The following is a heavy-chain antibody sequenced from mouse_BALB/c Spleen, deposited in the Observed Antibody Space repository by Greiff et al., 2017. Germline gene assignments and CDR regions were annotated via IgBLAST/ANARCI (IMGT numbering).Heavy chain of an antibody. CDR2: ISSGGSYT. CDR1: GFTFSSYG. J-gene: IGHJ2*01. D-gene: IGHD2-3*01. Sequence: EVKLVESGGDLVKPGGSLKLSCAASGFTFSSYGMSWVRQTPDKRLEWVATISSGGSYTYYPDSVKGRFTISRDNAKNTLYLQMSSLKSEDTAMYYCARHGYYDYFDYWGQGTTLTVSS. CDR3: ARHGYYDYFDY. V-gene: IGHV5-6*01.